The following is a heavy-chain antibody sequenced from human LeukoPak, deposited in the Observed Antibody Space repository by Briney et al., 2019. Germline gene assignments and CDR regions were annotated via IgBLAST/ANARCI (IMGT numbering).Heavy chain of an antibody. J-gene: IGHJ6*02. V-gene: IGHV4-34*01. CDR3: ASDRGYGDYDQDYYYGMDV. CDR2: INHSGST. Sequence: PSETLSLTCAVYGGSFSGYYWSWIRQPPGKGLEWIGEINHSGSTNYNPSLKSRVTISVDTSKNQYSLKLSSVTAADTAVYYCASDRGYGDYDQDYYYGMDVWGQGTTVTVSS. CDR1: GGSFSGYY. D-gene: IGHD4-17*01.